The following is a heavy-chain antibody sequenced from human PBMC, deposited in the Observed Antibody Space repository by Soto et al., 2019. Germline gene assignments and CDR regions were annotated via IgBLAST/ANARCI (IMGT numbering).Heavy chain of an antibody. V-gene: IGHV3-74*01. CDR3: ARIPPGWGGEQLVLDY. CDR1: GFTFSSFW. J-gene: IGHJ4*02. CDR2: INSDGSTT. Sequence: GGSLRLSCAASGFTFSSFWMHWVRQAPGKGLVWVSRINSDGSTTRYADSVKGRFTISRDNATHTLYLQLHSLRAEDTAVYYCARIPPGWGGEQLVLDYWGQGTLVTVSS. D-gene: IGHD6-13*01.